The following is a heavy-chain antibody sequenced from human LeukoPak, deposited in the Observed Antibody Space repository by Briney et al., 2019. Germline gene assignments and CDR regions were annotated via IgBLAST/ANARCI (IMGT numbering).Heavy chain of an antibody. V-gene: IGHV4-34*01. CDR1: GGSFSGYY. J-gene: IGHJ4*02. CDR2: INHSGST. Sequence: PSETLSLTCAVYGGSFSGYYWSWIRQPPGKGLEWIGEINHSGSTNYNPSLKSRVTISVDTSKNQFSLKLSSVTAADTAVYYCTRYCSSTSCYSLESFDYLGQGTLVTVSS. CDR3: TRYCSSTSCYSLESFDY. D-gene: IGHD2-2*01.